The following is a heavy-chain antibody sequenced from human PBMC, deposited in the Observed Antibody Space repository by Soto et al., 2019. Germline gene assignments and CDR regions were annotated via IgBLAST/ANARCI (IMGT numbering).Heavy chain of an antibody. V-gene: IGHV4-59*01. CDR3: ARGGPGSYSYYYYGMDV. Sequence: TSETMSLTCTVSGGSISGYYWSWIRKQPGKGLEWIGYIYYSGSTNYNPSLKSRVTISVDTSKNQFSLKLSSVTAADTAVYYCARGGPGSYSYYYYGMDVWGQGTTVTVSS. D-gene: IGHD3-10*01. J-gene: IGHJ6*02. CDR2: IYYSGST. CDR1: GGSISGYY.